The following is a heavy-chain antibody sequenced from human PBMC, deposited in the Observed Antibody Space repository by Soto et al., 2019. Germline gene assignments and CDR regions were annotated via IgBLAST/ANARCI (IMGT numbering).Heavy chain of an antibody. CDR2: ISSDGNTK. V-gene: IGHV3-30*18. CDR3: AKDGIVDGSGHYYFFDY. J-gene: IGHJ4*02. CDR1: GFTFRTYG. Sequence: PVGSLRLSCAASGFTFRTYGMHWVRQAPGKGLEWVAVISSDGNTKYYADSVKGRFTLSRDNSKNTLFLQMNSLRADDTSIYYCAKDGIVDGSGHYYFFDYWGQGTLVTVSS. D-gene: IGHD3-22*01.